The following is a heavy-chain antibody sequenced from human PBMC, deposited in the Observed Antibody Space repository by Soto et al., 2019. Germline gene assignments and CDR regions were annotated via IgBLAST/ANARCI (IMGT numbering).Heavy chain of an antibody. CDR2: IYSGGST. Sequence: EVQLVETGGGLIQPGGSLRLSCAAPGFTVSSNYMSWVRQAPGKGLEWVSVIYSGGSTYYADSVKGRFTISRDNSKNTLYLQMNSLRDEDTAVYYCARDRIVVGSPYYYGMDVWGQGTTVTVSS. J-gene: IGHJ6*02. V-gene: IGHV3-53*02. CDR3: ARDRIVVGSPYYYGMDV. CDR1: GFTVSSNY. D-gene: IGHD2-15*01.